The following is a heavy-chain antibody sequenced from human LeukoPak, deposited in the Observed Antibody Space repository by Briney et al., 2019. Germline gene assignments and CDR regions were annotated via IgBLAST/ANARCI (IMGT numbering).Heavy chain of an antibody. J-gene: IGHJ6*02. D-gene: IGHD1-1*01. V-gene: IGHV1-58*02. CDR1: GFTFTSSA. Sequence: SVKVSCKAFGFTFTSSAMQWVRQARGQRLEWIGWIVVGSGNTNYAQKFQERVTITRDMSTSTAYMELSSLRSEDTAVYYCEALVKSTGTAPYYYGMDVWGQGTTVTVSS. CDR3: EALVKSTGTAPYYYGMDV. CDR2: IVVGSGNT.